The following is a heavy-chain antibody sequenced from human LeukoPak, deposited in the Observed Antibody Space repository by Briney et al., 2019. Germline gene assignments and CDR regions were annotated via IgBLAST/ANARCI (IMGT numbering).Heavy chain of an antibody. CDR2: ISSSSSTI. Sequence: GGSLRLSCAASGFTFSSYSMNWVRQAPGKGLEWVSYISSSSSTIYYADSVKGRFTISRDNAKNSLYLQMNSLRAEDTAVYYCARGSYYASGSFYRIKHYFDYWGQGTLVTVSS. V-gene: IGHV3-48*01. CDR3: ARGSYYASGSFYRIKHYFDY. D-gene: IGHD3-10*01. CDR1: GFTFSSYS. J-gene: IGHJ4*02.